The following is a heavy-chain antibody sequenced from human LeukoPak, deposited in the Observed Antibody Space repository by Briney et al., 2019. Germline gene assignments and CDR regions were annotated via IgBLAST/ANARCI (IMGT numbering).Heavy chain of an antibody. V-gene: IGHV3-53*01. J-gene: IGHJ3*02. Sequence: GGSLRLFCAASGFTVSSNYMSWVRQAPGKGLEWVSVIYSGGSTYYADSVKGRFTISRDNSKNTLCLQMNSLRAEDTAVYYCARAEYSSSLSSFDAFDIWGQGTMVTVSS. CDR3: ARAEYSSSLSSFDAFDI. CDR1: GFTVSSNY. D-gene: IGHD6-13*01. CDR2: IYSGGST.